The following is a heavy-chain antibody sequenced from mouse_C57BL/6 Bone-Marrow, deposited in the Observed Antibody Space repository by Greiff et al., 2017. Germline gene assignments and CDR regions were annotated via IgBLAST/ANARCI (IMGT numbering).Heavy chain of an antibody. V-gene: IGHV5-4*03. J-gene: IGHJ1*03. CDR1: GFTFSSYA. Sequence: EVKLMESGGGLVKPGGSLKLSCAASGFTFSSYAMSWVRQTPEKRLEWVATISDGGSYTYYPDNVKGRFTISRDNAKNNLYLQMSHLKSEDTAMYYCARDYYGSGWYFDVWGTGTTVTVSS. CDR2: ISDGGSYT. D-gene: IGHD1-1*01. CDR3: ARDYYGSGWYFDV.